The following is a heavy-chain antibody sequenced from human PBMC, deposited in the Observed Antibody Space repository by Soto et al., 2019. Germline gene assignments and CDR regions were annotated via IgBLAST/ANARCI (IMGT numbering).Heavy chain of an antibody. CDR3: AKDLAHITIFGVSNNRFDP. Sequence: SGRSLILSCEASGFPFSSYAMSWVRQAPGKGPEWVSAIRGSGGSTCYADSEKGRCTISRDNAKNTLYLQMNSLRAEDTAVYYCAKDLAHITIFGVSNNRFDPWGQGTLHAVYS. CDR2: IRGSGGST. V-gene: IGHV3-23*01. D-gene: IGHD3-3*01. J-gene: IGHJ5*02. CDR1: GFPFSSYA.